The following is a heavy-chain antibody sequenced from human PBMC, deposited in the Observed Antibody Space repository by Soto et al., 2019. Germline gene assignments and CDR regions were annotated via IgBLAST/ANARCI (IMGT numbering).Heavy chain of an antibody. CDR2: ITGGGGGRT. V-gene: IGHV3-23*01. Sequence: IRQAPGKGLEWVSTITGGGGGRTNYADSVKGRFTISRDNSKNTLYLQMNSLRAEDTAVYYCAKHPASMRTFDYWGQRALRTVSS. D-gene: IGHD2-2*01. CDR3: AKHPASMRTFDY. J-gene: IGHJ4*02.